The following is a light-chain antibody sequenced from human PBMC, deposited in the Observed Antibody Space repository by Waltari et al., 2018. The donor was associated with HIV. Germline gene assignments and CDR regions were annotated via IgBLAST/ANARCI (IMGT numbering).Light chain of an antibody. CDR1: SSNIGSKY. Sequence: QSVLTQPPSASGTAGQRVTISCSGSSSNIGSKYVYWYQQLPGTAPKLLIYRNYQRPSGVPDRFSGSKSGTSASLAISGLRSEDEADYYCAAWDDSLSGRGVFGGGTKLTVL. CDR3: AAWDDSLSGRGV. J-gene: IGLJ2*01. CDR2: RNY. V-gene: IGLV1-47*01.